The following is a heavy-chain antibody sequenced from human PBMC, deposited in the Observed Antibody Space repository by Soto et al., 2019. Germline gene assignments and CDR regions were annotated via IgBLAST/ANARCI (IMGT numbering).Heavy chain of an antibody. CDR1: GYSFTSYW. CDR3: ARRSWVGATGVYNWFDP. J-gene: IGHJ5*02. V-gene: IGHV5-51*01. CDR2: IYPGDSDT. D-gene: IGHD1-26*01. Sequence: GESLKISCKGSGYSFTSYWIGWVRQMPGKGLEWMGIIYPGDSDTRYSPSFQGQVTISADKSISTAYLQWSSLKASDTAMYYCARRSWVGATGVYNWFDPWGQGTLVTVSS.